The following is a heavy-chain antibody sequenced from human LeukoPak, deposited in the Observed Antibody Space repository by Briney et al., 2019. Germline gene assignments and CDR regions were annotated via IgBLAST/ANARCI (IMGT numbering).Heavy chain of an antibody. J-gene: IGHJ4*02. CDR1: GYTFTSYD. CDR3: ARDLGYCSGGSCYPTAYYFDY. CDR2: MNPNSGNT. V-gene: IGHV1-8*01. D-gene: IGHD2-15*01. Sequence: ASVKVSCKASGYTFTSYDINWVRQATGQGLEWMGWMNPNSGNTNYAQKFQGRVTMTRDTSISTAYMELSRLRSDDTAVYYCARDLGYCSGGSCYPTAYYFDYWGQGTLVTVSS.